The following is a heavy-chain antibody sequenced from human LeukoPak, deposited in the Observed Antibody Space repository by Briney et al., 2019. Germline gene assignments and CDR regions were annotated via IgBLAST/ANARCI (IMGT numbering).Heavy chain of an antibody. J-gene: IGHJ4*02. CDR3: ARIRAAGPFDY. V-gene: IGHV3-66*01. D-gene: IGHD6-13*01. CDR2: IYSGGST. Sequence: PGGSLRLSCAASGFTVSSNYMSWVRQAPGKGLEWVSTIYSGGSTYYADSVKGRFTISRDNSKNTLYLQMNSLRAEDTAVYYCARIRAAGPFDYWGQGTPVTVSS. CDR1: GFTVSSNY.